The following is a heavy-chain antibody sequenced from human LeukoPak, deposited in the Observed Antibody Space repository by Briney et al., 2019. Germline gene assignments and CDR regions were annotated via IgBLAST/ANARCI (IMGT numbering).Heavy chain of an antibody. CDR3: TRVERRAAAYAENWFDP. D-gene: IGHD6-13*01. CDR2: INPNSGGT. V-gene: IGHV1-2*02. J-gene: IGHJ5*02. CDR1: GYTFSDYY. Sequence: APVTVSCNTSGYTFSDYYIHWVRQAPGEGLEWMGWINPNSGGTDYEQKFQGRVALTRDSSISTAYMELSRLTSDDTAVYYCTRVERRAAAYAENWFDPWGRGTVFSVFS.